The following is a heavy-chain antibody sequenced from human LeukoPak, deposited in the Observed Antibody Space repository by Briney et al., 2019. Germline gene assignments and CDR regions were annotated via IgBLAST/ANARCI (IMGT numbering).Heavy chain of an antibody. D-gene: IGHD3-3*01. CDR3: ARGPYYGDYVDY. J-gene: IGHJ4*02. CDR1: GFTFSSYA. V-gene: IGHV3-21*01. Sequence: GGSLRLSCAASGFTFSSYAMSWVRQPPGKGLEWVSSISSSSSYIYYADSVKGRFTISRDNAKNSLYLQMNSLRAEDTAVYYCARGPYYGDYVDYWGQGTLVTVSS. CDR2: ISSSSSYI.